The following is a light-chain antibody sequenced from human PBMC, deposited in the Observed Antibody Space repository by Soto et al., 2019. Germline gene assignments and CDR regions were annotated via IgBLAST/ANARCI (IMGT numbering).Light chain of an antibody. V-gene: IGKV3-20*01. CDR2: DAS. CDR1: QSVSSSY. J-gene: IGKJ2*01. CDR3: QQYGSSPYT. Sequence: EIVLTQSPGTLSLSPGERATLSCRASQSVSSSYLAWYQQKPGQAPRLLIYDASSRATGIPDRCSGSGSVTDFTLTISRLEPEDFAVYFCQQYGSSPYTFGQGTKLEIK.